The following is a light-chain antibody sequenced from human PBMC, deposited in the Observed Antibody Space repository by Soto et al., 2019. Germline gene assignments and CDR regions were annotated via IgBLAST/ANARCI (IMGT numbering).Light chain of an antibody. CDR3: QQYGSSPPVT. CDR2: GAS. J-gene: IGKJ4*01. CDR1: QSVSSSY. Sequence: EIVLTQSPGTLSLSPGERATLSCRASQSVSSSYLACYQQKPGQAPRLLIYGASSRATGIPDRFSGSGSGTDFTLTISRLEPEDFAVYYCQQYGSSPPVTFGGGTKVDI. V-gene: IGKV3-20*01.